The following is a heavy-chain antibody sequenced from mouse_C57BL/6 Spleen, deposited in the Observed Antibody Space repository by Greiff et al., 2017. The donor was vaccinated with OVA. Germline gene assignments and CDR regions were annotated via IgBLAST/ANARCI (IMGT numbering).Heavy chain of an antibody. CDR2: ISDGGSYT. CDR3: ARAPRVDGYDWYFDV. V-gene: IGHV5-4*01. CDR1: GFTFSSYA. D-gene: IGHD2-3*01. J-gene: IGHJ1*03. Sequence: EVQGVESGGGLVKPGGSLKLSCAASGFTFSSYAMSWVRQTPEKRLEWVATISDGGSYTYYPDNVKGRFTISRDNAKNNLYLQMSHLKSEDTAMYYCARAPRVDGYDWYFDVWGTGTTVTVSS.